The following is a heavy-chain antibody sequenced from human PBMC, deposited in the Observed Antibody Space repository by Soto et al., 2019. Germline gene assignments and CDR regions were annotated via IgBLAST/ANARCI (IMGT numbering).Heavy chain of an antibody. J-gene: IGHJ4*02. Sequence: SETLSLTCTVSGGSTSSYYWSWIRQPPGKGLEWIGYIYYSGSTNYNPSLKSRVTISVDTSKNQFSLKLSSVTAADTAVYYCARHWKYVSGSLYPKTLNYFDYCGKGILLTVSS. CDR1: GGSTSSYY. D-gene: IGHD3-10*01. CDR3: ARHWKYVSGSLYPKTLNYFDY. V-gene: IGHV4-59*08. CDR2: IYYSGST.